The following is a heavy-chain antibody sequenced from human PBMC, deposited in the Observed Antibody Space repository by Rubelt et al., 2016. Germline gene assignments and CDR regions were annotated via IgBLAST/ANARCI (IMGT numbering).Heavy chain of an antibody. Sequence: EVQLVESGGGLVQPGGSLRLSCAASGFTFSSYEMNWVRQAPGKGLEWVSYISSSGSTIYYADSVKGRFTISRDNAKNSLYLQMNSLRAEDAAVCYWAREAAGSIGDGMDVWGQGTTVTVSS. J-gene: IGHJ6*02. V-gene: IGHV3-48*03. CDR3: AREAAGSIGDGMDV. CDR1: GFTFSSYE. CDR2: ISSSGSTI. D-gene: IGHD6-25*01.